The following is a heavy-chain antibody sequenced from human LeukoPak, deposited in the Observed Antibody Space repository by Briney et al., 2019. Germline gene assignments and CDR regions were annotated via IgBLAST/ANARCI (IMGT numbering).Heavy chain of an antibody. V-gene: IGHV5-10-1*01. CDR3: AGQGRGSYRRDFDY. J-gene: IGHJ4*02. CDR1: GYSFTSNW. Sequence: LGESLKISCNGSGYSFTSNWISWVRQMPGKGLEWMGRIDPSDSHINYSPSFQGHVTISVDKSISTAYLQWSSLRASDTAMYYCAGQGRGSYRRDFDYWGQGTLVTVSS. CDR2: IDPSDSHI. D-gene: IGHD1-26*01.